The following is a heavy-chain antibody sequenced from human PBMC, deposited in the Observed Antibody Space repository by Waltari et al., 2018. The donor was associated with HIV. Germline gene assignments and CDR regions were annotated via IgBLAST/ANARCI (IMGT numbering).Heavy chain of an antibody. CDR1: GYTFTNYD. CDR2: INPNSGNT. Sequence: QVQLVQSGADVRKPGASVKVSCKASGYTFTNYDINWVRQAPGQGLEWMGWINPNSGNTGYAQKFQGRVTMTRDTSRSTAYMELTSLTSEDTAVYHCSRGRGYSYGYSDLWGQGTLVTVSS. V-gene: IGHV1-8*01. J-gene: IGHJ4*02. CDR3: SRGRGYSYGYSDL. D-gene: IGHD5-18*01.